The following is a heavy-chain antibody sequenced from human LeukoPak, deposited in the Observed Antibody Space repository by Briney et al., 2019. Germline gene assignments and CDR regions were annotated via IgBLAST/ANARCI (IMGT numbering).Heavy chain of an antibody. CDR3: ARVGLRQLRLDYYYYMDV. D-gene: IGHD5-18*01. CDR1: GYTFTSYD. J-gene: IGHJ6*03. Sequence: ASVKVSCKATGYTFTSYDINCVRQATGQGLEWMGWMNPNSGNTGYAQKFQGRVTITRNTSISTAYMELSSLRSEDTAVYYCARVGLRQLRLDYYYYMDVWGKGTTVTLSS. V-gene: IGHV1-8*03. CDR2: MNPNSGNT.